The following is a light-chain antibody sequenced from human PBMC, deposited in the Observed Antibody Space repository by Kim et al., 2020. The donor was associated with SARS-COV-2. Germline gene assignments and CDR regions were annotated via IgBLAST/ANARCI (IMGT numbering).Light chain of an antibody. V-gene: IGLV3-25*03. CDR2: TDS. J-gene: IGLJ3*02. CDR3: QSADSSGTYWV. CDR1: ALPKQY. Sequence: SYELTQPPSVSVSPGQTARITCSGDALPKQYAHWYQQKPGQAPVLVVYTDSERPSGIPERFSGSSSVTTVTLTISGVQAEDEADYYCQSADSSGTYWVFGGGTQLTVL.